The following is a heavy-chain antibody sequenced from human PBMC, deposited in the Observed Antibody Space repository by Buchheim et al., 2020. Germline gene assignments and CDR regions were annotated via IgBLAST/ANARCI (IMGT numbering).Heavy chain of an antibody. CDR2: INHSGST. Sequence: QVQLQQWGAGLLKPSETLSLTCAVYGGSFSGYYWSWIRQPPGKGLEWIGEINHSGSTNYNPSLKSRVTISVDTSKNQFSLKLSSVTAADTAVYYCARVTYDPPSGWYFDLWGRGTL. J-gene: IGHJ2*01. CDR1: GGSFSGYY. V-gene: IGHV4-34*01. D-gene: IGHD3-22*01. CDR3: ARVTYDPPSGWYFDL.